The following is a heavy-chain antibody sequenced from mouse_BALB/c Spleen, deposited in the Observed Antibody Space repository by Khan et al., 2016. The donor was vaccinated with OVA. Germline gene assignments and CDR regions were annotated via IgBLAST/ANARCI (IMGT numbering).Heavy chain of an antibody. CDR3: AKGVCSYYYAIDY. Sequence: VELVESGPGLVAPSQSLSITCTVSGFSLTDYGVSWIRQPPGKGLEWLGVIWGGGSTYYNSALKSRLSISKDNSKSQVFLKMNSLQTDDTAMYYFAKGVCSYYYAIDYWGQGTPVTVSA. J-gene: IGHJ4*01. CDR2: IWGGGST. D-gene: IGHD2-10*02. CDR1: GFSLTDYG. V-gene: IGHV2-6-5*01.